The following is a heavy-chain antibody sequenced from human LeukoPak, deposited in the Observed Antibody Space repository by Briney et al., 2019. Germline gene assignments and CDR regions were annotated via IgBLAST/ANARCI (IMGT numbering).Heavy chain of an antibody. D-gene: IGHD6-13*01. J-gene: IGHJ2*01. V-gene: IGHV4-59*01. Sequence: PSETMSLTCTVSGGSLSSYYWSWLRQPPGKGLGWIGYIYYSGSTNYNPSLTSRVTISVDTSKNQFSLRLSSVTAADTAVYYCARGDSSPWYFDLWGRGTLVTVSS. CDR2: IYYSGST. CDR1: GGSLSSYY. CDR3: ARGDSSPWYFDL.